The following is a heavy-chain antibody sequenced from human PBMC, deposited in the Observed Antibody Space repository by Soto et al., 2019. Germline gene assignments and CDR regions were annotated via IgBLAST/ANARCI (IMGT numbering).Heavy chain of an antibody. V-gene: IGHV4-4*07. CDR2: IYTSGST. D-gene: IGHD6-19*01. Sequence: PSETLSLTCTVSGGSISSYYWSWIRQPAGKGLEWIGRIYTSGSTNYNPSLKSRVTMSVDTSKNQFSLKLSSVTAADTAVYYCARDEIREAGYYYSGMDVWGQGNTVTVSS. CDR3: ARDEIREAGYYYSGMDV. CDR1: GGSISSYY. J-gene: IGHJ6*02.